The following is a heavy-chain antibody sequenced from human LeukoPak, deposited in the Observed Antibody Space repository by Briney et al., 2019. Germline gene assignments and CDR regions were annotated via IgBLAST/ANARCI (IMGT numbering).Heavy chain of an antibody. CDR2: ISGSGGST. CDR1: GFTFSSYA. J-gene: IGHJ3*02. V-gene: IGHV3-23*01. CDR3: AKVFGTYGTFDI. Sequence: GGSLRLSCAASGFTFSSYAMSWVHQAPGKGLEWVSAISGSGGSTYYADSVKGRFTISRDNSKNTQYLQMNSLRAEDTAVYYCAKVFGTYGTFDIWGQGTMVTVSS. D-gene: IGHD3/OR15-3a*01.